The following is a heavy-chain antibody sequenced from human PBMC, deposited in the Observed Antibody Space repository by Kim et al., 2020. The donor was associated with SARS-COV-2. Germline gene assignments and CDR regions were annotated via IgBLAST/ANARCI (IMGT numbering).Heavy chain of an antibody. J-gene: IGHJ3*02. CDR1: GYTFTGYY. CDR3: ARSQGWGMVRGVNDAFDI. Sequence: ASVKVSCKASGYTFTGYYMHWVRQAPGQGLEWMGWINPNSGGTNYAQKFQGWVTMTRDTSISTAYMELSRLRSDDTAVYYCARSQGWGMVRGVNDAFDIWGQGTMVTVSS. D-gene: IGHD3-10*01. CDR2: INPNSGGT. V-gene: IGHV1-2*04.